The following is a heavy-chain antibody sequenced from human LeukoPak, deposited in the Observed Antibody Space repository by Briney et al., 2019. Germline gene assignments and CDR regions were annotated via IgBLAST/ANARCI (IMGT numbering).Heavy chain of an antibody. V-gene: IGHV5-51*01. CDR2: IYPGDSNA. CDR1: GFTFTNYC. Sequence: PGESLKISCKTSGFTFTNYCIGWVRQMPGEGLEWMGIIYPGDSNAIYSPSFQGQVTFSVDWSVSTAYLQWDSLKASDTALYFCARSTYYYDNFNSRYYFNSWGQGTLVTVSS. D-gene: IGHD3-22*01. CDR3: ARSTYYYDNFNSRYYFNS. J-gene: IGHJ4*02.